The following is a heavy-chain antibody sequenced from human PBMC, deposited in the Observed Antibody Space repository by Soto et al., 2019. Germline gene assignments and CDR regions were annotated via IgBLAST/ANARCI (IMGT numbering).Heavy chain of an antibody. Sequence: ASVKVSCKASGFTFTGYYIHWVRQAPGQGPAWMGWISPNTGGTKYAQKFQGWVTLTRDTSISTAYMEVNSLRSNDTAVYYCARDQGAWPYNWFDFWGQGSLVTVSS. V-gene: IGHV1-2*04. CDR3: ARDQGAWPYNWFDF. J-gene: IGHJ5*01. CDR1: GFTFTGYY. CDR2: ISPNTGGT.